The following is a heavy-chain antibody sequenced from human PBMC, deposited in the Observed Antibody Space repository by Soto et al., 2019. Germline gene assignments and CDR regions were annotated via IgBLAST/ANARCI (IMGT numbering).Heavy chain of an antibody. J-gene: IGHJ5*02. CDR3: AKDKILPATIYGGAYNCFDP. CDR2: INPNSGAT. D-gene: IGHD5-12*01. V-gene: IGHV1-2*02. Sequence: ASVKVSCRAYGYTFTDFFLHWLRQAPGQGLEWMGWINPNSGATNYAQKFQGRVTMTRDTSVNTAYMELSRLRSDDTAVYYCAKDKILPATIYGGAYNCFDPWGQGTLVTVSS. CDR1: GYTFTDFF.